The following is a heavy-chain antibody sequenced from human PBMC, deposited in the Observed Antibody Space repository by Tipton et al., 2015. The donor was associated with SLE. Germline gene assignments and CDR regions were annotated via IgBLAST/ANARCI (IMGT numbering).Heavy chain of an antibody. D-gene: IGHD3-10*01. Sequence: QLVQSGPEVKKPGEALQISCKTSGYSFTNSWIVWFRHMPGKGLECMGMIDPSDSDTRYNPSFQGHVSMSIDRSTATAYLQWRSLKASDTAMYFCARRWVQTVFDYWGQGTLVTVSS. CDR1: GYSFTNSW. V-gene: IGHV5-51*03. J-gene: IGHJ4*02. CDR3: ARRWVQTVFDY. CDR2: IDPSDSDT.